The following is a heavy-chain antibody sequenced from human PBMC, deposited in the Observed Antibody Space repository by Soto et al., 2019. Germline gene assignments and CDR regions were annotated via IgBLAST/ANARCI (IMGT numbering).Heavy chain of an antibody. D-gene: IGHD1-1*01. CDR1: GYTLTSYD. J-gene: IGHJ4*02. CDR3: ARGRFGAGIDY. Sequence: GASVTVSWMASGYTLTSYDSNWLRQDTGQGLELMGWMNPNSGNTGYAQKFQGRVTMTRNTSISTAYMELSSLRSEDTAVYYCARGRFGAGIDYWGQGTLVTVSS. CDR2: MNPNSGNT. V-gene: IGHV1-8*01.